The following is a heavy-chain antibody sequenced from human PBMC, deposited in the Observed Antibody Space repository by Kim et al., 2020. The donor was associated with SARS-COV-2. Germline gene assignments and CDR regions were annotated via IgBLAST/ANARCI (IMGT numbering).Heavy chain of an antibody. CDR2: IWYDGSIK. CDR1: GFSFSTYG. J-gene: IGHJ6*02. Sequence: GGSLRLSCAGSGFSFSTYGMHWVRQAPGKGLEWVAVIWYDGSIKYHADSVKGRFTISRDNSKNTLYLQMNSLRVEDTAVYYCARGPMGDGMDVWGQGTTVTVSS. V-gene: IGHV3-33*08. CDR3: ARGPMGDGMDV. D-gene: IGHD3-16*01.